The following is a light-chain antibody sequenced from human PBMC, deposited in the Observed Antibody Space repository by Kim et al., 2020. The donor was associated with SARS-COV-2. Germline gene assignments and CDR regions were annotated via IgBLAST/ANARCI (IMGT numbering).Light chain of an antibody. CDR2: NVN. V-gene: IGLV2-18*02. Sequence: QSALIQPPSVSGSPGQSVTISCTGTSSDVGSYDCVSWNQEHPATVPKPMIHNVNTRPAGLPDRSSGSMSGTTASFTISGLQAEHEADFQCCSYTSSAAYPSVFGAGTRVTVL. CDR3: CSYTSSAAYPSV. CDR1: SSDVGSYDC. J-gene: IGLJ1*01.